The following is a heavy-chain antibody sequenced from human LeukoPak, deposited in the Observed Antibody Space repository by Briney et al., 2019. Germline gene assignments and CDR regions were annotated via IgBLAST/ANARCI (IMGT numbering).Heavy chain of an antibody. V-gene: IGHV3-48*03. J-gene: IGHJ4*02. CDR3: ARDGHWVGQGSYADY. CDR1: GFTFSSYE. Sequence: PGGSLRLSCAASGFTFSSYEMNWVRQAPGKGLEWVSYISSSGSTIYYADSVKGRFTFSRDNAKNSLYLQMNSLRAEDTAVYYCARDGHWVGQGSYADYWGQGTLVTVSS. CDR2: ISSSGSTI. D-gene: IGHD1-26*01.